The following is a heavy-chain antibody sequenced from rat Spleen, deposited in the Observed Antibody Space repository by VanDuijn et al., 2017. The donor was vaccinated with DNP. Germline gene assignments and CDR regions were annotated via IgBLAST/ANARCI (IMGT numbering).Heavy chain of an antibody. J-gene: IGHJ4*01. V-gene: IGHV5-31*01. CDR2: ITSSGGST. CDR3: TSPVPSGHYVMDA. CDR1: GFTFNNYW. Sequence: EVQLVESGGDLVQPGRSLKLSCVASGFTFNNYWMTWIRQVPGKGLEWVASITSSGGSTYYPDSVKGRFTISRDNTQNSLYLQMDSLRSEDTATYYCTSPVPSGHYVMDAWGQGTSVTVSS. D-gene: IGHD4-3*01.